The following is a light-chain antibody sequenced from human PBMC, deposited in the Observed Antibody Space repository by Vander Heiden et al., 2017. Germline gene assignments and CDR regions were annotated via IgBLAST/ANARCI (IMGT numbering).Light chain of an antibody. CDR3: QAWISSTTCV. CDR1: KLGDKF. Sequence: SYDLTQPPSVSGSPGQTASVTCSGDKLGDKFVFWYQQKAGQPPVLVIYQDDKRPSGIPQRFSGSNSGNTATLTISGTQAMDGADYYCQAWISSTTCVFGTGTTVTVL. CDR2: QDD. J-gene: IGLJ1*01. V-gene: IGLV3-1*01.